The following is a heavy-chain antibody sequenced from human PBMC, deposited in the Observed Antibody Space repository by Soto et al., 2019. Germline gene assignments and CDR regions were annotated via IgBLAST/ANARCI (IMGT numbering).Heavy chain of an antibody. CDR2: IYPGDSDT. J-gene: IGHJ3*02. CDR1: GYSFTSYW. V-gene: IGHV5-51*01. Sequence: GESLKISCKGSGYSFTSYWIGWVRQMPGKGLEWMGIIYPGDSDTRYSPSFQGQVTISADKSISTAYLQWSSLKASDTAMYYCARHGRRSPTYDCTNGVCYTRDAFDIWGQGTMVTVSS. CDR3: ARHGRRSPTYDCTNGVCYTRDAFDI. D-gene: IGHD2-8*01.